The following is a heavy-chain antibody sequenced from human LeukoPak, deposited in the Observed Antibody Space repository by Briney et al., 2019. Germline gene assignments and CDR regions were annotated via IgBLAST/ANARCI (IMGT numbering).Heavy chain of an antibody. V-gene: IGHV4-61*01. CDR1: GGSVSSGTYY. D-gene: IGHD3-9*01. CDR2: IYYSGST. J-gene: IGHJ3*02. Sequence: TSETLSLTCTVSGGSVSSGTYYWSWVRQPPGKGLEWMGYIYYSGSTNYNPSLKSRVTISADTSKNQFSLKLSSVTAADTAVYYCARDRGDLSTGYLDAFDMWGQGTMVTVSS. CDR3: ARDRGDLSTGYLDAFDM.